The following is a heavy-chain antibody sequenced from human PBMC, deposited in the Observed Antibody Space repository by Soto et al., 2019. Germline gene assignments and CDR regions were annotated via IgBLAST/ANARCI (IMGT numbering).Heavy chain of an antibody. D-gene: IGHD3-9*01. CDR3: ARDGTPNLRYFDWPLSPSWFDP. J-gene: IGHJ5*02. Sequence: GASVKVSCKASGYTFTSYGIGWVRQAPGQGLEWMGWISAHSGDTKYAQKFQGRVTLTTDTSTSTAYMELRSLRSDDTAVYYCARDGTPNLRYFDWPLSPSWFDPWGQGTLVTVSS. CDR2: ISAHSGDT. V-gene: IGHV1-18*01. CDR1: GYTFTSYG.